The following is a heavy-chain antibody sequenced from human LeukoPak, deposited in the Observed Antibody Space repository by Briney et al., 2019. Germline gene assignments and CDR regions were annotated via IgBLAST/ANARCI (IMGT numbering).Heavy chain of an antibody. Sequence: GGSLRLSCAASGFTFSRYGMHWVRQAPGKGLEWVAVISYDGSNKYYADSVKGRFTISRDNSKNTLYLQMNSLRAEDTAVYYCAKGPLVGAPFDYWGQGTLVTVSS. CDR2: ISYDGSNK. J-gene: IGHJ4*02. V-gene: IGHV3-30*18. CDR3: AKGPLVGAPFDY. D-gene: IGHD1-26*01. CDR1: GFTFSRYG.